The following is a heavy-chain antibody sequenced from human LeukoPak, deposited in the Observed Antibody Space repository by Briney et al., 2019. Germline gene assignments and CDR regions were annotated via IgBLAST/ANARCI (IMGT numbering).Heavy chain of an antibody. CDR1: GYTFTSYG. J-gene: IGHJ3*02. CDR3: ARSPQYTDAFDI. V-gene: IGHV1-18*01. CDR2: ISTYNADT. D-gene: IGHD5-18*01. Sequence: ASVKVSCKASGYTFTSYGISWVRQAPGQGLEWMGWISTYNADTDYAQNLQGRVTMTTDTSTSTAYMELRSLRAEDTAVYYCARSPQYTDAFDIWGQGTMVTVSS.